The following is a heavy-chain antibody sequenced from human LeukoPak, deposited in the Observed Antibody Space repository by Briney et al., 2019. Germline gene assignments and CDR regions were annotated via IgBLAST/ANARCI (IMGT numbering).Heavy chain of an antibody. Sequence: GGSLRLSCAASGFTFSSYGMHWVRQAPGKGLEWGAVISYDGSNKYYADSVKGRFTISRDNSKNTLYLQMNSLRAEDTAVYYCAKGYAPAGDSSGYYYYYYGMDVWGQGTTVTVSS. CDR2: ISYDGSNK. CDR1: GFTFSSYG. J-gene: IGHJ6*02. V-gene: IGHV3-30*18. D-gene: IGHD3-22*01. CDR3: AKGYAPAGDSSGYYYYYYGMDV.